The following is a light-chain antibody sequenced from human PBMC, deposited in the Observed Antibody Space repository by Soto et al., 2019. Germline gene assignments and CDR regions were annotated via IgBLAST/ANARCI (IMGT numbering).Light chain of an antibody. CDR2: GAS. CDR1: QSVSSSY. J-gene: IGKJ2*01. V-gene: IGKV3-20*01. Sequence: EIVLTQSPGTLSLSPGERATLSCRASQSVSSSYLACYQQKPGQAPRLLIYGASISATGIPDRISGSGSGTDLTLTISRLEPADFAVYYCQQYGSSPYTFGQGTKLEIK. CDR3: QQYGSSPYT.